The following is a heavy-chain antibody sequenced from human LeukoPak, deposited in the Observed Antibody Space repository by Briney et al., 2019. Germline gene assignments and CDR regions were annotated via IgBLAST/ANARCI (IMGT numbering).Heavy chain of an antibody. J-gene: IGHJ6*03. CDR1: GFTFDDYA. CDR3: AREGPQVGHYYMDA. Sequence: PGRSLRLSCAATGFTFDDYALHWVRQAPGKGLEWVSGISWNSGSIGYADSVKGRFTISRDSAKNSLYLQMASLRSEDTGIYYCAREGPQVGHYYMDAWGKGTTVTVSS. V-gene: IGHV3-9*01. CDR2: ISWNSGSI.